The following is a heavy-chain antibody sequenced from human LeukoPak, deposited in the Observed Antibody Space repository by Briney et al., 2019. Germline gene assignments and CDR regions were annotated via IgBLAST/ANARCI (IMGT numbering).Heavy chain of an antibody. Sequence: SQTLSLTCTVSGGSISSGNDYWSWIRQPPGKGLEWIGYIYYSGNTYYNPSLKSRVTISVDTSKTEFYLTLSSVAAADTAVYYCARGGHWGQGTLVTVSS. V-gene: IGHV4-30-4*01. CDR2: IYYSGNT. CDR3: ARGGH. CDR1: GGSISSGNDY. D-gene: IGHD1-26*01. J-gene: IGHJ4*02.